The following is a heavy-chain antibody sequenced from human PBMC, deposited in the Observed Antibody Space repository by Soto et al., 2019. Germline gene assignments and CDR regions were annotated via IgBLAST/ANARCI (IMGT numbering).Heavy chain of an antibody. Sequence: PSETLSLTCVVSGGSISSSNWWSWVRQPPGKGLEWIGEIYHSGNTNYNPSLKSRVTISVDKSKNQFSLKLSSVTAADTAVYYCARVGGGYCISTSCQNQYYFDYWGQGTLVTVSS. D-gene: IGHD2-2*01. J-gene: IGHJ4*02. V-gene: IGHV4-4*02. CDR1: GGSISSSNW. CDR3: ARVGGGYCISTSCQNQYYFDY. CDR2: IYHSGNT.